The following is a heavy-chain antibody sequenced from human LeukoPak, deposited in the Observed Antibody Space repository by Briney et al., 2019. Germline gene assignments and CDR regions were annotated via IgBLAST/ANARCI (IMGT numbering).Heavy chain of an antibody. D-gene: IGHD3-10*01. V-gene: IGHV3-66*02. CDR2: IYSGGST. J-gene: IGHJ4*02. CDR3: ARDHIILRGSGSYYIDY. Sequence: GGSLRLSCAASGFTVSSNYMSWVRQAPGKGLEWVSVIYSGGSTYYADSVKGRFTISRDNSKNTLYLQMNSPRAEDTAVYYCARDHIILRGSGSYYIDYWGQGTLVTVSS. CDR1: GFTVSSNY.